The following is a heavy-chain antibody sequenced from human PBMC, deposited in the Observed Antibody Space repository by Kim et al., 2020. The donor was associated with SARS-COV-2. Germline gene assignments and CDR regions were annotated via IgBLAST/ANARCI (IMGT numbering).Heavy chain of an antibody. CDR3: AKDSDLLAPYYPTG. V-gene: IGHV3-23*01. D-gene: IGHD2-8*02. Sequence: ADSVKGRFTISRDNCKNTLYLQMNSLRAEDTAVYYCAKDSDLLAPYYPTGWGQGTLVTVSS. J-gene: IGHJ4*02.